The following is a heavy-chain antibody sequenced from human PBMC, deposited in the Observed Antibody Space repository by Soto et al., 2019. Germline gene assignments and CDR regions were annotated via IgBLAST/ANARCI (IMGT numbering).Heavy chain of an antibody. CDR1: GCCISSGGYA. D-gene: IGHD2-21*02. CDR3: ARSYSGGDDYFDY. Sequence: SETLSLTFAVSGCCISSGGYAWAWIRQPPWKGLEWVGYIYQSGSTYYNPSLKSRVTISADRSKNQFSLNLASVTAADTAVYYCARSYSGGDDYFDYWGQGTVVTFSS. CDR2: IYQSGST. J-gene: IGHJ4*02. V-gene: IGHV4-30-2*01.